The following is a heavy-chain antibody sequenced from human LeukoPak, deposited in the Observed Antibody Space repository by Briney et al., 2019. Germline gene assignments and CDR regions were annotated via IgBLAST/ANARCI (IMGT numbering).Heavy chain of an antibody. Sequence: GGSLRLSCAASGFTFRSYGMTWVRQAPGKGLVWVSRIKSDGSNTNYADSVKGRFTISRDNAKNTLHLQMNSLRAEDTAVYYCARGGYYGSGRYYFDSWGQGTLVTVSS. CDR1: GFTFRSYG. V-gene: IGHV3-74*01. CDR2: IKSDGSNT. D-gene: IGHD3-3*01. J-gene: IGHJ4*02. CDR3: ARGGYYGSGRYYFDS.